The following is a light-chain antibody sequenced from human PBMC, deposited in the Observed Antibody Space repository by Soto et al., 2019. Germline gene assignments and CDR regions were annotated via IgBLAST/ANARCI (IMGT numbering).Light chain of an antibody. CDR1: QSVRSW. V-gene: IGKV1-5*01. J-gene: IGKJ1*01. Sequence: DIQMTQSPSTLSASLGNRVTITCRASQSVRSWLAWYQQKPGKAPNLLIYEASTLQSGVPSRFSGSGSGTEFTLSVSSLQPEDFATYYCLQLDSYPRTFGQGTKVDI. CDR2: EAS. CDR3: LQLDSYPRT.